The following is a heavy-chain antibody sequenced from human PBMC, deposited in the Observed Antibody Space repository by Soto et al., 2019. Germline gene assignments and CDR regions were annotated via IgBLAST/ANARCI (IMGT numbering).Heavy chain of an antibody. Sequence: SVKVSCKASGGTFSSYAISWVRQAPGQGLEWMGGIIPIFGTANYAQKFQGRVTITADESTSTAYMELSSLRSEDTAVYYCARKYYYDSSGYYYYYYGMDVWGQGTTVTVSS. CDR2: IIPIFGTA. J-gene: IGHJ6*02. CDR1: GGTFSSYA. V-gene: IGHV1-69*13. CDR3: ARKYYYDSSGYYYYYYGMDV. D-gene: IGHD3-22*01.